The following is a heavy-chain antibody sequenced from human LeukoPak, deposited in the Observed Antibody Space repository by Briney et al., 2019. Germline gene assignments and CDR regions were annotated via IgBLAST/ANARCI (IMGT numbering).Heavy chain of an antibody. CDR3: AKVRDYYDSSGLGN. J-gene: IGHJ4*02. CDR2: VYSGSTT. V-gene: IGHV3-53*01. D-gene: IGHD3-22*01. CDR1: GFSVGRNY. Sequence: PGGSLRLSCAASGFSVGRNYMSWVRQAPGRGLEWVAVVYSGSTTQYADSVKGRFIISRDDSKNTLYLQMNSLRAEDTAVYYCAKVRDYYDSSGLGNWGQGTLVTVSS.